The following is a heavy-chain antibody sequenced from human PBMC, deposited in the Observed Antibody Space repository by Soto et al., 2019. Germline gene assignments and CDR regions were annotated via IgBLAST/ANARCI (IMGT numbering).Heavy chain of an antibody. CDR3: ASLDYSNVRTFDY. Sequence: SETLSLTCTVSGGSISSSSYYWGWIRQPPGKGLEWIGSIYYSGSTYYNPSLKSRVTISVDTSKNQFSLKLSSVTAADTAVYYCASLDYSNVRTFDYWGQGTLVTVSS. J-gene: IGHJ4*02. D-gene: IGHD4-4*01. CDR2: IYYSGST. CDR1: GGSISSSSYY. V-gene: IGHV4-39*01.